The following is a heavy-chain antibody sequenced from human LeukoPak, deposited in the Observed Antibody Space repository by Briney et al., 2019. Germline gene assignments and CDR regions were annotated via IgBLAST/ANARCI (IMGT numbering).Heavy chain of an antibody. J-gene: IGHJ4*02. D-gene: IGHD6-13*01. V-gene: IGHV3-23*01. CDR3: VTAAGKPDY. Sequence: SGGSLRLSCAASGFTFSDHYMDWVRQAPGKGLEWVSGISGSGVSTYYADSVKGRFTISRDNSKNTLYLQMNSLRAEDTAVYYCVTAAGKPDYWGQGTLVTVSS. CDR2: ISGSGVST. CDR1: GFTFSDHY.